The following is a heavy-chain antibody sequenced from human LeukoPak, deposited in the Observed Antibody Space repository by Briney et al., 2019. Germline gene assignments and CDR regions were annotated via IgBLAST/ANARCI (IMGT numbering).Heavy chain of an antibody. Sequence: GGSLRLSCAASGFTFNTYSMNWVRQAPGKGLEWVSYISSSSSTIYYADSVKGRFTISRDNSKNTLYLQMNSLRAEDTAVYYCAKEISMIVVVGYLDYWGQGNLVTVSS. CDR3: AKEISMIVVVGYLDY. CDR2: ISSSSSTI. J-gene: IGHJ4*02. CDR1: GFTFNTYS. D-gene: IGHD3-22*01. V-gene: IGHV3-48*01.